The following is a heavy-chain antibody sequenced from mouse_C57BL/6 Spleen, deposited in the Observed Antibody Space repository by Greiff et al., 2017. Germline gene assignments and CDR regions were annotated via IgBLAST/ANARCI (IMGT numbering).Heavy chain of an antibody. Sequence: QVQLQQSGAELVKPGASVKISCKASGYAFSSYWMNWVKQRPGKGLEWIGQIYPGDGDTNYNGKFKGKATLTADKSSSTAYMQLSSLTSEDSAAYFCARWRSYSSFDVWGTGTTVTVSS. J-gene: IGHJ1*03. CDR1: GYAFSSYW. CDR2: IYPGDGDT. CDR3: ARWRSYSSFDV. V-gene: IGHV1-80*01.